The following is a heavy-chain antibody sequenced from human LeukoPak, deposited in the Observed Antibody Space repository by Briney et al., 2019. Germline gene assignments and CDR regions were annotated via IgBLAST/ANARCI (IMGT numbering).Heavy chain of an antibody. CDR1: GYTFTSYG. Sequence: ASVKVSCTASGYTFTSYGISWVRQAPGQGLEWMGGIIPIFGTANYAQKFQGRVSMTTDTSTSTAYMDLRSLRSDDTAVYYCARDLRYSSGWSASGMDVWGKGTTVTISS. V-gene: IGHV1-18*01. J-gene: IGHJ6*03. D-gene: IGHD6-19*01. CDR3: ARDLRYSSGWSASGMDV. CDR2: IIPIFGTA.